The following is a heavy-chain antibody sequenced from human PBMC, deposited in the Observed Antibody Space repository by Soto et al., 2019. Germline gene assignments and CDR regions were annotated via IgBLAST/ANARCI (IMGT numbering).Heavy chain of an antibody. V-gene: IGHV1-69*12. CDR1: GGTFSSYA. Sequence: QVQLVQSGAEVKKPGSSVKVSCKASGGTFSSYAISWVRQAPGQGLEWMGGIIPIFGTANYAQKFQGRVTITADESTSTAYMELSSLRSEDTAVYYCARDATKLGYCISTSCYVNWFDPWGQGTLVTVSS. CDR2: IIPIFGTA. J-gene: IGHJ5*02. CDR3: ARDATKLGYCISTSCYVNWFDP. D-gene: IGHD2-2*01.